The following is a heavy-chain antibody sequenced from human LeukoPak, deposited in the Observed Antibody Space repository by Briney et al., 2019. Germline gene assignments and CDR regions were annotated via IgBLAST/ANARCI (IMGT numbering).Heavy chain of an antibody. V-gene: IGHV3-23*01. CDR3: AKDPIVGAMGNWFDP. D-gene: IGHD1-26*01. J-gene: IGHJ5*02. Sequence: PGGSPRLSCAASRFTFSSYAMSWVRQAPGKGLEWVSAISGSGGSAYYADSVKGRFTFSRDNSKNTLYLQMNSLRAEDTAVYYCAKDPIVGAMGNWFDPWGQGTLVTVSS. CDR1: RFTFSSYA. CDR2: ISGSGGSA.